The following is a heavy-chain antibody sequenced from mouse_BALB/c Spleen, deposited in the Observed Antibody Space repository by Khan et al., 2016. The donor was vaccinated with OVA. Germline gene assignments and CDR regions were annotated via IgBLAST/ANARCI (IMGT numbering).Heavy chain of an antibody. CDR1: GFSLSNYG. CDR3: ARAFYNGAWFAY. D-gene: IGHD1-3*01. J-gene: IGHJ3*01. CDR2: IWAGGST. Sequence: QVQLKQSGPGLVAPSQTLSITCTVSGFSLSNYGVHWVRQPPGKGLEWLGVIWAGGSTTHNSALLSRLSISKDDSKSQVFLKMNSLQTDDTAMDYCARAFYNGAWFAYWGQGTLVTVSA. V-gene: IGHV2-9*02.